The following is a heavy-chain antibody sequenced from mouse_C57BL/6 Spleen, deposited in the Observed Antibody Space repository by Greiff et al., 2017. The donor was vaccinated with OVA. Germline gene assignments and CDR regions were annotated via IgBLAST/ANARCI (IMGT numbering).Heavy chain of an antibody. CDR3: ARQDDYDGGFDY. CDR2: ISGGGGNT. Sequence: DVMLVESGGGLVKPGGSLKLSCAASGFTFSSYTMSWVRQTPEKRLEWVATISGGGGNTYYPDSVKGRFTISRDNAKNTLYLQMSSLRSEDTALYYCARQDDYDGGFDYWGQGTTLTVSS. D-gene: IGHD2-4*01. J-gene: IGHJ2*01. V-gene: IGHV5-9*01. CDR1: GFTFSSYT.